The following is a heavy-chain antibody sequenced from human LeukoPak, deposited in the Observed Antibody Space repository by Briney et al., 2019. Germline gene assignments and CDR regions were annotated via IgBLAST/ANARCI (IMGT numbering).Heavy chain of an antibody. J-gene: IGHJ4*02. Sequence: GGSLRLSCAASGFTFSSYNMNWVRQDPGKGLEWVSSISSSGSYIYYADSVKGRFTISRDNAKNSLYLQMNSLRAEDTAVYYCATSLRTGGIFDYWGQGTLVAVSS. CDR3: ATSLRTGGIFDY. CDR1: GFTFSSYN. CDR2: ISSSGSYI. V-gene: IGHV3-21*01. D-gene: IGHD2-15*01.